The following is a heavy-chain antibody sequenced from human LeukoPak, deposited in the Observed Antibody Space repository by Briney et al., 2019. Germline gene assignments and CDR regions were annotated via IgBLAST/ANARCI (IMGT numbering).Heavy chain of an antibody. CDR1: GFTFDDYM. V-gene: IGHV3-43*01. CDR2: ISWDGSDT. CDR3: AKDSGALEEGYFDS. Sequence: GGSLRLSCAASGFTFDDYMMHWVRQAPGKGLEWVSLISWDGSDTYYADSVKGRFTISRDNSEDSLYLQMNSLRTDDTALYYCAKDSGALEEGYFDSWGQGTLVTVSS. J-gene: IGHJ4*02.